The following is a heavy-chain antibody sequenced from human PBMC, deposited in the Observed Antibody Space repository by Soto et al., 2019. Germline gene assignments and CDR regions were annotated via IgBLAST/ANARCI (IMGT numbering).Heavy chain of an antibody. CDR2: IYHSGST. D-gene: IGHD5-18*01. J-gene: IGHJ4*02. CDR3: ARVLWDTATWYFDY. V-gene: IGHV4-30-2*01. Sequence: SETLSLTCAVSGGSISSGGYSWSWIRQPPGKGLEWIGYIYHSGSTYYNPSLKSRVTISVDRSKNQFSLKLSSVTAADTAVYYCARVLWDTATWYFDYRGQGTLVTVSS. CDR1: GGSISSGGYS.